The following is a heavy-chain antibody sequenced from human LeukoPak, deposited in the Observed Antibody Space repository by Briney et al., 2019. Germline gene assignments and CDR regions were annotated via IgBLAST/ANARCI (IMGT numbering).Heavy chain of an antibody. CDR1: GFTFSSYA. CDR3: ARTDYYDSSGYPY. Sequence: GGSLRLSCAASGFTFSSYAMNWARQAPGKGLEWVSSISSSSSYIYYADSVKGRFTISRDNAKNSLYLRMNSLRAEDTAVYYCARTDYYDSSGYPYWGQGTLVTVSS. CDR2: ISSSSSYI. D-gene: IGHD3-22*01. J-gene: IGHJ4*02. V-gene: IGHV3-21*01.